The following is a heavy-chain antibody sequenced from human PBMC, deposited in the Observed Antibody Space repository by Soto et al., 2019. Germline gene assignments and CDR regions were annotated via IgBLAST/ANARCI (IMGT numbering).Heavy chain of an antibody. CDR3: AREAGSGSYYPENY. CDR1: GYTFINYG. Sequence: QVQLVQSGAEVKKPGSSVKVSCKTSGYTFINYGCSWVRQAPGQGLEWMGWISAYNGDTEYAQKFQGRVTLTRDTSTSTVYMEMRSLKFDDTAMYYCAREAGSGSYYPENYWGQGTLVTVSS. D-gene: IGHD1-26*01. J-gene: IGHJ4*02. V-gene: IGHV1-18*04. CDR2: ISAYNGDT.